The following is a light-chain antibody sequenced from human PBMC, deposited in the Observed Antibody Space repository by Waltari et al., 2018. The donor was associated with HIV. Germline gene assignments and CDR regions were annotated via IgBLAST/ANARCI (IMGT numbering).Light chain of an antibody. J-gene: IGLJ2*01. Sequence: QSALTQPAAVSGSPGQSLTISCTPTSGTFGGFNYVSWYQQYPGKAPVLVIYDVNKRPSGVSIRFSGSKSGNTASLTSSGLQTEDESVYYCCSYSDTSGSVEFGGGTRLTVL. CDR1: SGTFGGFNY. CDR3: CSYSDTSGSVE. V-gene: IGLV2-14*03. CDR2: DVN.